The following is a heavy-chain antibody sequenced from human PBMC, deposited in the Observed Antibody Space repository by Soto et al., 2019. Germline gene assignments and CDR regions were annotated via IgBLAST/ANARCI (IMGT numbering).Heavy chain of an antibody. CDR1: GFTFSSYS. CDR2: ISSSSSTI. D-gene: IGHD3-22*01. CDR3: ARIHAGGYLNWFDP. J-gene: IGHJ5*02. Sequence: GGSLRLSCAASGFTFSSYSMNWVRQAPGKGLEWVSYISSSSSTIYYADSVKGRFTISRDNAKNSLYLQMNSLRDEDTAVYYCARIHAGGYLNWFDPWGQGTLVTVSS. V-gene: IGHV3-48*02.